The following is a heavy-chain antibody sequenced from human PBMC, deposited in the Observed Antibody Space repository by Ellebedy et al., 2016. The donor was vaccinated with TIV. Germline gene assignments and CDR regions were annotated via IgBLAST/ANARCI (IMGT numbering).Heavy chain of an antibody. D-gene: IGHD3-10*01. V-gene: IGHV1-2*04. CDR1: GYTFTGYY. CDR2: INPNSGGT. Sequence: AASVKVSCKASGYTFTGYYMHWVRQAPGQGLEWMGWINPNSGGTNYAQKFQGWVTMTRETSISTAYMELSRLRSDDTAVYYCARRVYYGSETNNWFDPWGQGTLVTVSS. CDR3: ARRVYYGSETNNWFDP. J-gene: IGHJ5*02.